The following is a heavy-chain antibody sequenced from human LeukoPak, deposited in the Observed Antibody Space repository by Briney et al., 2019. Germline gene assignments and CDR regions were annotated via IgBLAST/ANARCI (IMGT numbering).Heavy chain of an antibody. CDR2: INHSGST. Sequence: SETLSLTCAVYGGSFSGYYWSWIRQPPGKGLEWIGEINHSGSTNYNPSLRSRVTISVDTSKNQFSLKLSSVTAADTAVYYCARVLTTVTLFDYWGQGTLVTVSS. CDR1: GGSFSGYY. CDR3: ARVLTTVTLFDY. J-gene: IGHJ4*02. V-gene: IGHV4-34*01. D-gene: IGHD4-17*01.